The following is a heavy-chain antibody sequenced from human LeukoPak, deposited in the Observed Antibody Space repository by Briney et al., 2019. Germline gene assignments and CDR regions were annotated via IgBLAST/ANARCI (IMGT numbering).Heavy chain of an antibody. CDR2: INPNSGGT. Sequence: ASVKVSCKASGYTFTGYYMRCVCQAPGQGLEWMGWINPNSGGTNYAQKFQGRVTMTRDTSISTAYMELSRLRSGATPVYYFARDKIAAVGYFDYWGQGTLVTVSS. J-gene: IGHJ4*02. V-gene: IGHV1-2*02. CDR3: ARDKIAAVGYFDY. D-gene: IGHD6-13*01. CDR1: GYTFTGYY.